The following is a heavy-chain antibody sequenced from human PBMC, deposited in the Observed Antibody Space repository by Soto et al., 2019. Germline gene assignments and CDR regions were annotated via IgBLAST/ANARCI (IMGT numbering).Heavy chain of an antibody. CDR2: ISSSSSYI. Sequence: LRLSCAASGFTFSSYSMNWVRQAPGKGLEWVSSISSSSSYIYYADSVKGRFTISRDNAKNSLYLQMNSLRAEDTAVYYCARWASAALWFDPLGQGTLVTVSS. CDR1: GFTFSSYS. D-gene: IGHD2-15*01. CDR3: ARWASAALWFDP. J-gene: IGHJ5*02. V-gene: IGHV3-21*01.